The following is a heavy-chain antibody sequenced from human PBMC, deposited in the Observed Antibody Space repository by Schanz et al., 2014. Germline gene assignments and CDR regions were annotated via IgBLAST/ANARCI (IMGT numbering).Heavy chain of an antibody. V-gene: IGHV1-18*01. CDR2: IGGSDGNT. Sequence: QVQLVQSGAAVRKPGSSVRVSCKASGYTFTRSGISWVRQAPGQGLEWVGWIGGSDGNTNFAQKFQGRVTMTTDTSTSTVYMELRSLTSDDSAVYYCARDRDQWDGNYLDYWGQGTLVTVSS. J-gene: IGHJ4*02. CDR3: ARDRDQWDGNYLDY. CDR1: GYTFTRSG. D-gene: IGHD1-26*01.